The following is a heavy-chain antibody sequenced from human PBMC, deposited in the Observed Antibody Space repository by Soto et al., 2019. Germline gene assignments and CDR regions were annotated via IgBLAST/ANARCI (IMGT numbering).Heavy chain of an antibody. J-gene: IGHJ4*02. CDR3: VYSGYSCDY. CDR1: GESISNYH. Sequence: QVQLQQWGAGLLKPSETLSLTCAVYGESISNYHWTWIRQPPGKGLEWIGEINHGGSTHYNPSLTSRVTISVDTSNNQLSLKLTSVTAADTAVYYCVYSGYSCDYLGQETLVTVSS. D-gene: IGHD3-22*01. CDR2: INHGGST. V-gene: IGHV4-34*01.